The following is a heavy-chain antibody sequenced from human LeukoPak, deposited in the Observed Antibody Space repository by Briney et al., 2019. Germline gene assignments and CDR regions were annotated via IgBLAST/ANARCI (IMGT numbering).Heavy chain of an antibody. D-gene: IGHD2/OR15-2a*01. CDR2: IYSGGST. J-gene: IGHJ4*02. CDR3: ARDRYGNNQPDY. V-gene: IGHV3-66*01. Sequence: GGSLRLSCAASGFTVSSNYMSWVRQAPGKGLEWVSVIYSGGSTYYADSVKGRFTISRDNSKNTLYLQMNSLRAEDTAVYYCARDRYGNNQPDYWGQGTLVTVSS. CDR1: GFTVSSNY.